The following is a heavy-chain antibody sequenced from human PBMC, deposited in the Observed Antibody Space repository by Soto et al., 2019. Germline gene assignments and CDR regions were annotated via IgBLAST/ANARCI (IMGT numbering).Heavy chain of an antibody. Sequence: GVSLSLWWGASGFTFSSYGVSWVRQTTGKGLEWVSAISGSGGSTYYADSVKGRFTISRDNSKNTLYLQMNSLRAEDTAVYYCAKGRSSGWYDIFHYWGQGTLVTLSS. CDR3: AKGRSSGWYDIFHY. CDR1: GFTFSSYG. D-gene: IGHD6-19*01. V-gene: IGHV3-23*01. J-gene: IGHJ4*02. CDR2: ISGSGGST.